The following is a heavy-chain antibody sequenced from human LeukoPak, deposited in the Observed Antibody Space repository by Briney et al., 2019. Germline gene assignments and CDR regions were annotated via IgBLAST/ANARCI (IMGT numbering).Heavy chain of an antibody. CDR1: GFTFSSYE. D-gene: IGHD5-24*01. CDR3: ARKERWLQGFDY. CDR2: ISSSGSTI. J-gene: IGHJ4*02. Sequence: GGSLRLSRAASGFTFSSYEMNWVRQAPGKGLEWVSYISSSGSTIYYADSVKGRFTISRDNAKNSLYLQMNSLRAEDTAVYYCARKERWLQGFDYWGQGTLVTVSS. V-gene: IGHV3-48*03.